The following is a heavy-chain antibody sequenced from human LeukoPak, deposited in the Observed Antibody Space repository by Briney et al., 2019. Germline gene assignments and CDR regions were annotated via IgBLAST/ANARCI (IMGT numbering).Heavy chain of an antibody. V-gene: IGHV4-34*01. CDR1: GGSFSGYY. D-gene: IGHD6-19*01. CDR3: ARITDPDYRRGWYAADY. Sequence: PSETLSLTCAVSGGSFSGYYWSWIRQPPGKGLEWIGEIDHSGSTNYTPSLKSRVTISVDTSKNQFSLKMTSVTAADTAVYYYARITDPDYRRGWYAADYWGRGTQVTVSA. CDR2: IDHSGST. J-gene: IGHJ4*02.